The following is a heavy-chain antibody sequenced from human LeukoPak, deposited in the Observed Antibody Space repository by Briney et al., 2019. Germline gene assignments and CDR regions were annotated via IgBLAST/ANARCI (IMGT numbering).Heavy chain of an antibody. CDR3: AREPHGTGLLFDY. J-gene: IGHJ4*02. CDR1: GDSVSSNSAA. V-gene: IGHV6-1*01. D-gene: IGHD6-19*01. CDR2: TYYRSTWVN. Sequence: SQTLSLTCAISGDSVSSNSAASNWIGQSPSRGLEWLRRTYYRSTWVNDYAGSLKSRISINPDTSENQFSLQLNSVTPEDTAVYYCAREPHGTGLLFDYWGRGSLVTVSS.